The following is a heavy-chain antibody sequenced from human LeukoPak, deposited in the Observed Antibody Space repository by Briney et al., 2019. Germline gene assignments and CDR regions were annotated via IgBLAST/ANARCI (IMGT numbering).Heavy chain of an antibody. Sequence: SETLSLTCTVSGGSISSYYWTWIRQPPGKGLEWIAYMYYSGSTSYNPSLKSRVTISVDTSKNQFSLKLTSVTAADTAVYYCARLQGGSTAVFDYWGQGTLVSVSS. CDR3: ARLQGGSTAVFDY. D-gene: IGHD1-26*01. J-gene: IGHJ4*02. CDR2: MYYSGST. CDR1: GGSISSYY. V-gene: IGHV4-59*01.